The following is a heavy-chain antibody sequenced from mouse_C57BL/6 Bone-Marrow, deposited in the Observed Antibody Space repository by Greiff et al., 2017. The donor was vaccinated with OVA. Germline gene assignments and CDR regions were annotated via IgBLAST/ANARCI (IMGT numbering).Heavy chain of an antibody. CDR1: GFNIKDDY. V-gene: IGHV14-4*01. D-gene: IGHD2-2*01. CDR2: IDPENGDT. CDR3: TTWGGYAEAPYWYFDV. J-gene: IGHJ1*03. Sequence: VQLQQSGAELVRPGASVKLSCTASGFNIKDDYMHWVKQRPEQGLEWIGWIDPENGDTEYASKFQGKATITAETSSNTAYLQLSSLTSEDTAVYYCTTWGGYAEAPYWYFDVWGTGTTVTVSS.